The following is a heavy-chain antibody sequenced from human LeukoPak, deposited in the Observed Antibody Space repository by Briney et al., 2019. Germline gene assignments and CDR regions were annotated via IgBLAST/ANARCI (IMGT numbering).Heavy chain of an antibody. D-gene: IGHD3-22*01. CDR3: AREPWAGYYDSSGYYNWFDP. CDR2: INSDGSST. CDR1: GFNFRDYT. Sequence: GGSLRLSCAGSGFNFRDYTMHWVRQAPGKVLVWASRINSDGSSTSYADSVKGRFTISRDNAKNTLYLQMNSLRAEDTAVYYCAREPWAGYYDSSGYYNWFDPWGQGTLVTVSS. V-gene: IGHV3-74*01. J-gene: IGHJ5*02.